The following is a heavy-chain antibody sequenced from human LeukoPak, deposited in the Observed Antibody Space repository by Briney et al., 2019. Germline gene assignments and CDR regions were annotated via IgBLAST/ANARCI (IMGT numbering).Heavy chain of an antibody. CDR3: AKGEQWLVRGVFDS. V-gene: IGHV3-23*01. D-gene: IGHD6-19*01. Sequence: PGASLRLSCAASGFTFSSYAMSWVRQAPGKGLEWVSTISGSGGSTYYADSVKGRFTISRDNSKNTVYLQMNSLRAEDTAVYYCAKGEQWLVRGVFDSWGQGTLVTVSS. J-gene: IGHJ4*02. CDR2: ISGSGGST. CDR1: GFTFSSYA.